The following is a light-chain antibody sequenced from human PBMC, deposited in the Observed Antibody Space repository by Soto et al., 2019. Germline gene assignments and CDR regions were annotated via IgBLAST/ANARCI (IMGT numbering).Light chain of an antibody. CDR3: SSYAGRNLWN. J-gene: IGLJ1*01. CDR2: EVS. Sequence: QSALTQPPSASGSPGQSVTISCTGTSSDVGGYNYVSWYQQHPGKAPKLMIYEVSKWPSGVPDRFSGSKSGNTASLTVSGLLAEDEADYYCSSYAGRNLWNFGTGIKVTVL. V-gene: IGLV2-8*01. CDR1: SSDVGGYNY.